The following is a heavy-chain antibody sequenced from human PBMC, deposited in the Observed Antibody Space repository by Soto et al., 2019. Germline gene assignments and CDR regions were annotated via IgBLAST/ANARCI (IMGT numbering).Heavy chain of an antibody. CDR1: GYTFTSYD. J-gene: IGHJ5*02. D-gene: IGHD1-26*01. Sequence: QVKLVQSWAEVKKPGASVKVSCKASGYTFTSYDINWVRQATGQGLEWMGWMNPNSGNTGYAQKFQGRVTMTRNTSISTGYIGLGSLRAEDMAVYYCARERSGSGESWGQGTLFTVCS. V-gene: IGHV1-8*01. CDR2: MNPNSGNT. CDR3: ARERSGSGES.